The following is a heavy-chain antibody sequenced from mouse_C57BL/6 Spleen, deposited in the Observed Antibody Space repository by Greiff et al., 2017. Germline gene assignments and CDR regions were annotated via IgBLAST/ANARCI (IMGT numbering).Heavy chain of an antibody. CDR1: GFTFSDYG. D-gene: IGHD2-3*01. Sequence: EVQGVESGGGLVKPGGSLKLSCAASGFTFSDYGMHWVRQAPEKGLEWVAYISSGSSTIYYADTLKGRFTISRDNAKNTLFLQMTSLRSEDTAMYYCAREGGYDGYYDFAYWGQGTLVTVSA. J-gene: IGHJ3*01. CDR2: ISSGSSTI. CDR3: AREGGYDGYYDFAY. V-gene: IGHV5-17*01.